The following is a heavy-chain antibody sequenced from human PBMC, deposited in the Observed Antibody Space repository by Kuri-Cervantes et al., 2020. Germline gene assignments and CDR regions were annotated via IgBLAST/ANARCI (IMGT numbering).Heavy chain of an antibody. V-gene: IGHV4-4*02. CDR3: ARGYWAAAGYNWFDP. CDR2: IYHSGST. D-gene: IGHD6-13*01. CDR1: GGSISSSNW. Sequence: SETLSLTCAVSGGSISSSNWWSWVRQPPGKGLEWIGEIYHSGSTNYNPSLKSRVTISVDTSKNQFSLKLSSVTAADTAVYYCARGYWAAAGYNWFDPWGQGTLVTVSS. J-gene: IGHJ5*02.